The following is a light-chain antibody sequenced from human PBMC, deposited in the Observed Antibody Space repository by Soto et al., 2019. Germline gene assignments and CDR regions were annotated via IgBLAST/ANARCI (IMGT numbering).Light chain of an antibody. CDR1: SSNIGADYD. CDR2: RNS. J-gene: IGLJ1*01. CDR3: QSYDSRLSGFYV. Sequence: QSVLTQPPSVSGAPGQRVTISCTGSSSNIGADYDVHWYQQLPGTAPKLLISRNSNRPSGVPDRFSGSKSGTSAFLAITGLQAEDEADYYCQSYDSRLSGFYVFGSGTKLTVL. V-gene: IGLV1-40*01.